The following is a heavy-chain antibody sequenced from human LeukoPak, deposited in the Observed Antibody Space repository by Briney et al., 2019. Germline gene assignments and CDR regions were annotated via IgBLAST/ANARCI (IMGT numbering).Heavy chain of an antibody. J-gene: IGHJ3*02. V-gene: IGHV1-18*01. CDR3: ARDLPSMHYDSSTDDAFDI. CDR1: GYTVTSYS. D-gene: IGHD3-22*01. CDR2: ISAYNGNT. Sequence: ASGKVSCKAAGYTVTSYSISWWREAAGQGVEGRGWISAYNGNTNYAQKLQGTLTMTTDTSTSTAYMALRSLSSNDTAVYSCARDLPSMHYDSSTDDAFDIWGQGTLVTVSS.